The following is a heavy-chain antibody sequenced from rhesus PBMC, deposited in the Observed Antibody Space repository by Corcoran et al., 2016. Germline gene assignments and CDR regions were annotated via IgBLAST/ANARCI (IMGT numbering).Heavy chain of an antibody. V-gene: IGHV4-169*02. CDR1: GGSISSSY. CDR3: ASEDDYGYYYTAAFDF. CDR2: IYGSGSST. D-gene: IGHD3-9*01. J-gene: IGHJ3*01. Sequence: QLQLQESGPGLVKPSETLSVTCAVSGGSISSSYWSWIRQAPGKGLEWIGYIYGSGSSTNYNPSLKSRGTLSVDTSKNQLSMKLSSVTAADTAVYYCASEDDYGYYYTAAFDFWGQGLRVTVSS.